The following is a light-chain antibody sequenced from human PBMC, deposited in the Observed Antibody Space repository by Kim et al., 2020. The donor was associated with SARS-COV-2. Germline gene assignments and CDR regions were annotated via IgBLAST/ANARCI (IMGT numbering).Light chain of an antibody. V-gene: IGLV1-44*01. CDR3: ATWDDALSGPV. CDR1: SSNIGHDA. Sequence: GQRVTSPCTGRSSNIGHDALHWYQQVPGTAPKRVIYGTDHRRSGVPDRFSGSRSGTSASLAINEIQSEDEAVYFCATWDDALSGPVFGGGTQLTVL. J-gene: IGLJ2*01. CDR2: GTD.